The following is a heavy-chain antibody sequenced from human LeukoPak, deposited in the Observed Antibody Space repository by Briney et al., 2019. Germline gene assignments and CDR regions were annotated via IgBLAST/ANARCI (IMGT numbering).Heavy chain of an antibody. V-gene: IGHV3-23*01. D-gene: IGHD4-23*01. J-gene: IGHJ4*02. CDR2: VSSSGGNT. CDR3: ARGRPTTMITPSLYFDY. Sequence: GGSLRLSCSASGFTFRDSAMTWVRQAPGKGLEWVSLVSSSGGNTYYPDSVKGRFSVSRDNAKNSLYLQMNSLRAEDTAVYYCARGRPTTMITPSLYFDYWGQGILVTVSS. CDR1: GFTFRDSA.